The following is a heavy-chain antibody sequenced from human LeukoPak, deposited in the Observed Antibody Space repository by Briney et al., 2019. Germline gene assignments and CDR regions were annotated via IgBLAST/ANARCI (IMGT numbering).Heavy chain of an antibody. CDR3: ARALGVKAVLDEDIDY. D-gene: IGHD3-3*02. CDR1: GYTFTGYY. CDR2: INPNSGGT. V-gene: IGHV1-2*06. J-gene: IGHJ4*02. Sequence: GASVTVSCKASGYTFTGYYTHWVRQAPGQGLEWMGRINPNSGGTNYAQKFQGRVTMTRDTSISTAYMELSRLRSDDTAVYYCARALGVKAVLDEDIDYWGQGTLVTVSS.